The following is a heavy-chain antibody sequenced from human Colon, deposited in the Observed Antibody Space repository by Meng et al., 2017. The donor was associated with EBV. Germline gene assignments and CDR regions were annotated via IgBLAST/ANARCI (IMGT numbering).Heavy chain of an antibody. Sequence: QERLQAPGPGLGKPSGTLSLTCAGSGGSISSSHWWTWVRQPPGKGLEWIGEVYHTGSTKYNPSLKSRLTISVDKSKNQFSLRLKSVTAADTAVYYCARGGYYSFDYWGQRTLVTVSS. CDR1: GGSISSSHW. CDR2: VYHTGST. D-gene: IGHD5-18*01. V-gene: IGHV4-4*02. J-gene: IGHJ4*02. CDR3: ARGGYYSFDY.